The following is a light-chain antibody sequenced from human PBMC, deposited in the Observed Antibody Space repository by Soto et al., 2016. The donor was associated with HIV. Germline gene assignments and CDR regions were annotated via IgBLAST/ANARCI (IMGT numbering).Light chain of an antibody. CDR2: KAS. V-gene: IGKV1-5*03. CDR3: QQLSSHLYT. Sequence: DIQMTQSPSTLSASVGDRVTITCRASQDITTWLAWYQQKPGKPPNLLIYKASNLQNGVPSRFSGSGSGTEFTLSINSLQPDDFATYYCQQLSSHLYTFGQGTRLEIE. J-gene: IGKJ2*01. CDR1: QDITTW.